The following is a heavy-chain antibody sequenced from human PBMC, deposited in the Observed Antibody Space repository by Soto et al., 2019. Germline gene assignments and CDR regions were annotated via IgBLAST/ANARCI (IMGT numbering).Heavy chain of an antibody. V-gene: IGHV1-69*02. J-gene: IGHJ4*02. D-gene: IGHD2-15*01. CDR2: SIPILGIA. CDR3: AMVDATREFDY. Sequence: QVQLVQSGAEVKKPGSSVKVSCKASGGTFSSYTISWVRQAPGQGLEWMGRSIPILGIANYAQKFQGRVTITADKSTSTAYMELSSLRSEYTAVYYCAMVDATREFDYWGQGTLVTVSS. CDR1: GGTFSSYT.